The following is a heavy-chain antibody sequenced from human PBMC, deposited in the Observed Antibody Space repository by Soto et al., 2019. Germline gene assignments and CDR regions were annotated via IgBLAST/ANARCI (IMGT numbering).Heavy chain of an antibody. CDR2: INHSGST. CDR1: GGSFSGYY. J-gene: IGHJ4*02. V-gene: IGHV4-34*01. Sequence: SETLSLTCAVYGGSFSGYYWSWIRQPPGKGLEWIGEINHSGSTNYNPSLKSRVTISVDTSKNQFSLKLSSVTAADTAVYYCARGYYYGSGSYYVDYWGQGTLVTVS. CDR3: ARGYYYGSGSYYVDY. D-gene: IGHD3-10*01.